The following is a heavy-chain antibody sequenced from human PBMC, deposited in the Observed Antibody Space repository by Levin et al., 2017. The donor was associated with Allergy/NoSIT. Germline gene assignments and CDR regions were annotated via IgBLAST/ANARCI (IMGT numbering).Heavy chain of an antibody. CDR3: AKDSVPAATFYYGMDV. CDR1: GFTFSSFG. J-gene: IGHJ6*02. D-gene: IGHD2-2*01. Sequence: GGSLRLSCAASGFTFSSFGIHWVRQAPGKGLEWVALISYDGTNKYYADSVKGRFTISRDNSKNTLYLQMNSLRAEDTAVYYCAKDSVPAATFYYGMDVWGQGTTVTVSS. CDR2: ISYDGTNK. V-gene: IGHV3-30*18.